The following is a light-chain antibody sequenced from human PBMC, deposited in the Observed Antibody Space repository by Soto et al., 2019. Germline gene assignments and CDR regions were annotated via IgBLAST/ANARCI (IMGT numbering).Light chain of an antibody. CDR3: QQYYSTPPYT. V-gene: IGKV4-1*01. Sequence: DILLTQSPSSLSTSVGDRDTINCKSSQSVLYSSNNKNYLAWYRQKPGQPPKLLIYWASIRESGVPDRISGSGSGTDFTLTISSLQAEDVAVYYCQQYYSTPPYTFGQGTKLEIK. CDR1: QSVLYSSNNKNY. CDR2: WAS. J-gene: IGKJ2*01.